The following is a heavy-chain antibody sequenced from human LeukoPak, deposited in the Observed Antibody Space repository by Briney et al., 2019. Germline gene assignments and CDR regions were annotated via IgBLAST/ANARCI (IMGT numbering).Heavy chain of an antibody. CDR2: INPSGGST. CDR1: GYTFTSYY. Sequence: ASVTVSRKASGYTFTSYYMHWVRQAPGQGIEWMGIINPSGGSTSYAQKFQGRVTMTRDMSTSTVYMELSSLRSEDTAVYYCARDRGFGGGFDYWGQGTLVTVSS. D-gene: IGHD3-3*01. V-gene: IGHV1-46*01. J-gene: IGHJ4*02. CDR3: ARDRGFGGGFDY.